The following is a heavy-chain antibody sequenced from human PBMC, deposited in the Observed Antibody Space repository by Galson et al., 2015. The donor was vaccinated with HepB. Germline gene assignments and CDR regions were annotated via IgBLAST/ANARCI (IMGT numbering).Heavy chain of an antibody. V-gene: IGHV1-3*01. Sequence: SVKVSCKASGYTFTSYAMHWVRQAPGQRLEWMGWINAGNDNAKYSQKFHDRVTITRDTSASTAYMELSSLRSEDTAVYYCARGKYGTVTNFDCWGQGTLVTVSS. CDR1: GYTFTSYA. CDR3: ARGKYGTVTNFDC. CDR2: INAGNDNA. J-gene: IGHJ4*02. D-gene: IGHD2-2*01.